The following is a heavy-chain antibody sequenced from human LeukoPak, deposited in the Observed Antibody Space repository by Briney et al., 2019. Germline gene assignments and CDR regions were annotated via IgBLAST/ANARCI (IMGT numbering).Heavy chain of an antibody. Sequence: SETLSLTCTVSGYSISSGYYWGWIRPPPGKGLEWIGIIYHSGSTYYNPSLKSRVTISVDTSKNQFSLKLSSVTAADTAVYYCARDVGRVGATKDDYWGQGTLVTVSS. CDR2: IYHSGST. CDR3: ARDVGRVGATKDDY. J-gene: IGHJ4*02. V-gene: IGHV4-38-2*02. D-gene: IGHD1-26*01. CDR1: GYSISSGYY.